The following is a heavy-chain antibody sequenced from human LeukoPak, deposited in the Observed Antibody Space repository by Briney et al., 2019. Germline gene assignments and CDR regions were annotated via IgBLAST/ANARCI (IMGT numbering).Heavy chain of an antibody. CDR1: GGSFSGYY. V-gene: IGHV4-34*01. CDR2: INHSGST. J-gene: IGHJ3*01. CDR3: ARRHRWQQPYAFDA. Sequence: SETLSLTCAVYGGSFSGYYWSWIRQPPGKGLEWIGEINHSGSTNYNPSLKSRVTISVDTSKNQFSLKLSSVTAADTAVYYCARRHRWQQPYAFDAWGPGTMVTVSS. D-gene: IGHD6-13*01.